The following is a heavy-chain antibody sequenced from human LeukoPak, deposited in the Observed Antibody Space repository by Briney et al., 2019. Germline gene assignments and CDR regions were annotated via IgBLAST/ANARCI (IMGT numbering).Heavy chain of an antibody. Sequence: SETLSLTCTVSGGSINSYYWSWIRQPAGKGLEWIGRIYTSGSTNYNPSLKSRVTMSVDTSKNQFSLKLSSVTAADTAVYYCARERGAVGATTFDYWGQGTLVTVSS. CDR3: ARERGAVGATTFDY. V-gene: IGHV4-4*07. D-gene: IGHD1-26*01. CDR2: IYTSGST. CDR1: GGSINSYY. J-gene: IGHJ4*02.